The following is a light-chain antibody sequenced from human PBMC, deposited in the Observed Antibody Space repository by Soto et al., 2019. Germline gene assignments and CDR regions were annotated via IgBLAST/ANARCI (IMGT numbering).Light chain of an antibody. Sequence: QSGLTQPPSASGTPGQRVTISCTGTSSDVGGYNYVSWYQQHPGKAPKLMIYDVSKRPSGVPDRFSGSKSGNTASLTISGLQAEDEADYYCCSYAGSYTFYVFGTGTKLTVL. CDR3: CSYAGSYTFYV. J-gene: IGLJ1*01. V-gene: IGLV2-11*01. CDR1: SSDVGGYNY. CDR2: DVS.